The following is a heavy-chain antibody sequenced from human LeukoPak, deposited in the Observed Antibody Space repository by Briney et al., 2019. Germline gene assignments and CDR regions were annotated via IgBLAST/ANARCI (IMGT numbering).Heavy chain of an antibody. CDR1: GFTFSSYG. J-gene: IGHJ4*02. Sequence: GGSLGLSCAASGFTFSSYGIHWVRQAPGKGLEWVAFIRYDGSNKYYADSVKGRFTISRDNSKSTLYLQMNSLRAEDTAVYYCAKDLSMIWCSTTTCSYFDYWGQGTLVTVSS. D-gene: IGHD2-2*01. CDR2: IRYDGSNK. CDR3: AKDLSMIWCSTTTCSYFDY. V-gene: IGHV3-30*02.